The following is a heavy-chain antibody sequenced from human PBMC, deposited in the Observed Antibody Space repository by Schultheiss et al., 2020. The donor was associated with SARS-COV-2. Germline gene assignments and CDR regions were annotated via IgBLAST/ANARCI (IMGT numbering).Heavy chain of an antibody. J-gene: IGHJ4*02. V-gene: IGHV3-66*01. CDR2: IYSGGST. CDR3: ARESRDGYNWSFGY. D-gene: IGHD5-24*01. Sequence: GGSLRLSCAASGFTVSSNYMSWVRQAPGKGLEWVSVIYSGGSTYYADSVKGRFTISRDNSKNTLYLQMNSLRAEDTAVYYCARESRDGYNWSFGYWGQGTLVTVSS. CDR1: GFTVSSNY.